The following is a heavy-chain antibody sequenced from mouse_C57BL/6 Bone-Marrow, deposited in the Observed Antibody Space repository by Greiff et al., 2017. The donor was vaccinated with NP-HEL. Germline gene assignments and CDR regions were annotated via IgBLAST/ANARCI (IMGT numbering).Heavy chain of an antibody. CDR1: GYTFTSYW. V-gene: IGHV1-55*01. CDR2: IYPGSGST. J-gene: IGHJ2*01. D-gene: IGHD1-1*01. CDR3: ARLITTVVGDY. Sequence: QVQLQQPGAELVKPGASVKMSCTASGYTFTSYWITWVKQRPGQGLEWIGDIYPGSGSTNYTEKFKSKATLTVDTSSSTAYMQLSSLTSEDSAVYYCARLITTVVGDYWGQGTTLTVSS.